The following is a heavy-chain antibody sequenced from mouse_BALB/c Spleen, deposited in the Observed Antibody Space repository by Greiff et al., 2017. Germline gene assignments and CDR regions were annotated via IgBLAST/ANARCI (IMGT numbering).Heavy chain of an antibody. V-gene: IGHV1-80*01. J-gene: IGHJ2*01. Sequence: QVQLKQSGAELVRPGSSVKISCKASGYAFSSYWMNWVKQRPGQGLEWIGQIYPGDGETNYNGKFKGKATLTADKSSSTAYMQLISLTSEDSAVFVCAREVNYDHRVYFDYWGQGTTLTVSS. CDR1: GYAFSSYW. CDR2: IYPGDGET. CDR3: AREVNYDHRVYFDY. D-gene: IGHD2-4*01.